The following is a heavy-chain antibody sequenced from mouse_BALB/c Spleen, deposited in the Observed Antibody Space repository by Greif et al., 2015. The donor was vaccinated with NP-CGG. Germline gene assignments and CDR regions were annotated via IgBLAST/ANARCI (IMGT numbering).Heavy chain of an antibody. V-gene: IGHV7-3*02. J-gene: IGHJ3*01. D-gene: IGHD4-1*01. Sequence: VQLKESGGGLVQPGGSLRLSCATSGFTFTDYYMSWVRQPPGKALEWLGFIRNKANGYTTEYSASVKGRFTISRDNSQSILYLQMNTVRAEGSATYYCARDTGTFAYWGQGTLVTVPA. CDR1: GFTFTDYY. CDR2: IRNKANGYTT. CDR3: ARDTGTFAY.